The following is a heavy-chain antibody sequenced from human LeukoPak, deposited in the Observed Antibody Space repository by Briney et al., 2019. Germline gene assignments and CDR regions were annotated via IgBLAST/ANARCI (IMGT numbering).Heavy chain of an antibody. CDR3: AKEIWPTVTTPGWTYFDY. D-gene: IGHD4-17*01. CDR1: AFTFRTYG. Sequence: PGGSLRLSCATSAFTFRTYGMHWARQAPGKGLEWVAFIRYDGSNKYYADSVKGRFTISRDNSKNTLYLQMNSLRAEDTAVYYCAKEIWPTVTTPGWTYFDYWGQGTLVTVSS. CDR2: IRYDGSNK. V-gene: IGHV3-30*02. J-gene: IGHJ4*02.